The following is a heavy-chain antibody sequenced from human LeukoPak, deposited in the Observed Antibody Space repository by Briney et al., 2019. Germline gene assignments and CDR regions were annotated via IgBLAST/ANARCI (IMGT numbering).Heavy chain of an antibody. D-gene: IGHD5-12*01. Sequence: GGSLRLSCAASGFTFSDYGFLWLRQAPGKGLGWVAVIWFDGSNKYYAESVRGRFTISRDNSKNTLYLQMNSLRAEDTAVYYCVRDRGHFTRGSSYFDYWGQGTLVTVSS. CDR1: GFTFSDYG. CDR2: IWFDGSNK. J-gene: IGHJ4*02. V-gene: IGHV3-33*01. CDR3: VRDRGHFTRGSSYFDY.